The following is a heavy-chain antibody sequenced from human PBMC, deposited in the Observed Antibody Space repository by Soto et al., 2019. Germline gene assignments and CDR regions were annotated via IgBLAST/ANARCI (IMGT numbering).Heavy chain of an antibody. V-gene: IGHV1-18*01. D-gene: IGHD1-26*01. CDR1: GYTFASYG. J-gene: IGHJ5*02. CDR2: ISAYNGNT. Sequence: GASVKVSCKASGYTFASYGIRWVRQAPGQGLEWMGWISAYNGNTNYAQKLQGRVTMTTDTSTSTAYMELRSLRSDDTAVYYCARDSRAGGSYYVLYRTSNWFDPWGQGILVTVSS. CDR3: ARDSRAGGSYYVLYRTSNWFDP.